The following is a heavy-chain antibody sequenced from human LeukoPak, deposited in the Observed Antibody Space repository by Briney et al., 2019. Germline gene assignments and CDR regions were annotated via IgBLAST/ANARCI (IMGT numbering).Heavy chain of an antibody. D-gene: IGHD5-18*01. Sequence: GGSLRLSCAASGFTVSNNYMSWVRQAPGKGLEWVSVIYSGDSTYYADSVKGRFTISRDNSKNTLYLQMNSLRAEDTAVYYCAKDPPPRGYSYGLNGMDVWGQGTTVTVSS. V-gene: IGHV3-53*01. CDR2: IYSGDST. J-gene: IGHJ6*02. CDR3: AKDPPPRGYSYGLNGMDV. CDR1: GFTVSNNY.